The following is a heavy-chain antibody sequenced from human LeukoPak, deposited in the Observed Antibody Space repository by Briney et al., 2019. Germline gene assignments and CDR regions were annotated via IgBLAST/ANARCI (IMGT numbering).Heavy chain of an antibody. V-gene: IGHV5-51*01. CDR1: GYSFTTYW. D-gene: IGHD6-19*01. CDR3: ARQGSGWYVGY. Sequence: GESLKISCKGSGYSFTTYWIGWVRQMPGKGLEWMGIIYPGDSDARYSPSFQGQVSISVDKSISTAFLQWSRLKASDTAMYYCARQGSGWYVGYWGQGTLVTVSS. CDR2: IYPGDSDA. J-gene: IGHJ4*02.